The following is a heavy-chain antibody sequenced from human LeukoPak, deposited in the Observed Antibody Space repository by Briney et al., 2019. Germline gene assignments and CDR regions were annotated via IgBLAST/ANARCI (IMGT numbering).Heavy chain of an antibody. Sequence: GGALRLSCAASGFTFCRYSMHWVRPAPGKGLVWGSHVNSDRSGTDYVHSVKGRFTISRDNATSTLYLRMYSRRVQGMAVYYCGRVGRGNIDWSSMPPPLHYRGQGALVADSS. CDR1: GFTFCRYS. V-gene: IGHV3-74*01. CDR3: GRVGRGNIDWSSMPPPLHY. J-gene: IGHJ4*02. D-gene: IGHD3-9*01. CDR2: VNSDRSGT.